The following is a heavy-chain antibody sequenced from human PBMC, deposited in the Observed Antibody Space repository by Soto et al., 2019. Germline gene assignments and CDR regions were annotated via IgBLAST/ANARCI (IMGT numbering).Heavy chain of an antibody. D-gene: IGHD5-12*01. CDR1: GGSISSSSYY. Sequence: SETLSLTCTVSGGSISSSSYYWGWIRQPPGKGLEWTGSIYYSGSTYYNPSLKSRVTISVDTSKNQFSLKLSSVTAADTAVYYWARHPSGYEYYFDYWGKGTLVTVSS. J-gene: IGHJ4*02. CDR3: ARHPSGYEYYFDY. CDR2: IYYSGST. V-gene: IGHV4-39*01.